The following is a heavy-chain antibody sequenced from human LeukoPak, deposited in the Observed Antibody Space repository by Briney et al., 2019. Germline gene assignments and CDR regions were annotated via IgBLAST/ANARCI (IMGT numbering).Heavy chain of an antibody. CDR1: GFTVSTNY. J-gene: IGHJ4*02. CDR3: NFRQEY. CDR2: IYNDGRA. V-gene: IGHV3-53*01. Sequence: GGSLRLSCATSGFTVSTNYVSWVRQAPGKGLEWVSLIYNDGRADYADSVKGRFAIPRDSSKDTVYLQMNSLRADDTAVYYCNFRQEYWGQGILATVSS.